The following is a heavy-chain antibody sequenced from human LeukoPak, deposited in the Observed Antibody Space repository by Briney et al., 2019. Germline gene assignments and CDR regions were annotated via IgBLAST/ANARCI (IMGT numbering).Heavy chain of an antibody. V-gene: IGHV4-34*01. CDR2: IGHNGTT. Sequence: GSLRLSCAGSGFIFDSHALTWIRQPPGKGLEWIGEIGHNGTTNYNPSLKGRVTISLDTSKNQFSLKLTSVTAADTAVYYCARPSGGTPFKRFDYWGEGTLVTVSS. D-gene: IGHD1-14*01. CDR3: ARPSGGTPFKRFDY. CDR1: GFIFDSHA. J-gene: IGHJ4*02.